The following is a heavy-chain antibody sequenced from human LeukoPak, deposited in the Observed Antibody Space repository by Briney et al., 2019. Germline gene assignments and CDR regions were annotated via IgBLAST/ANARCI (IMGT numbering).Heavy chain of an antibody. J-gene: IGHJ4*02. CDR1: GFTFSSYA. CDR2: ISGSGGST. CDR3: AKGYVGATRFDY. Sequence: GGSLRLSCAASGFTFSSYAMSWVRQAPGKGLEWVSAISGSGGSTYYADSVKSRFTISRDNSKNTLYLQMNSLRAEDTAVYYCAKGYVGATRFDYWGQGTLVTVSS. V-gene: IGHV3-23*01. D-gene: IGHD1-26*01.